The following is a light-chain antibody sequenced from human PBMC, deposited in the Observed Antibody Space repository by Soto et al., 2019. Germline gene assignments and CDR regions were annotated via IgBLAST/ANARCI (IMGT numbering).Light chain of an antibody. J-gene: IGKJ4*01. CDR2: GAS. V-gene: IGKV3-15*01. CDR3: QQYNNWPPLT. CDR1: QSVSSN. Sequence: EIVMTQSPATLSASPGERATLSCRASQSVSSNLAWYQQKPGQAPSLLIYGASARATGIPARFSGSGSGTEFTPTISSLQSEDFAVYYCQQYNNWPPLTFGGGTKVDIK.